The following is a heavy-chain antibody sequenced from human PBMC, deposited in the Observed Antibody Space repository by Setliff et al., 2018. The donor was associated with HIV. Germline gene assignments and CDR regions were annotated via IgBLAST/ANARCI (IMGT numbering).Heavy chain of an antibody. V-gene: IGHV4-39*07. J-gene: IGHJ3*02. D-gene: IGHD2-2*01. CDR3: ARETRPSFAMYDASDI. Sequence: KTSETLSLTCTVSGGSISSSSYYWGWIRQPPGKGLEWIGSIYYSGSTYYNPSLKSRVTISVDTSKNQFSLKLSSVTAADTAVYYCARETRPSFAMYDASDIWGQGTMVTVSS. CDR1: GGSISSSSYY. CDR2: IYYSGST.